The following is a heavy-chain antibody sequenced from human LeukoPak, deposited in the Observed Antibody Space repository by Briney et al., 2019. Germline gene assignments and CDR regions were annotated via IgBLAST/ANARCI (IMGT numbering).Heavy chain of an antibody. J-gene: IGHJ4*02. CDR1: GGSISSSSYY. D-gene: IGHD3-22*01. CDR2: IYYSGST. V-gene: IGHV4-39*01. CDR3: ARGSYYYDSSGPSRKEYYFDY. Sequence: SETLSLTCTVSGGSISSSSYYWGWIRQPPGKGLEWIGSIYYSGSTYYNPSLKSRVTISVDTPKNQFSLKLSSVTAADPAVYYCARGSYYYDSSGPSRKEYYFDYWGQGTLVTVSS.